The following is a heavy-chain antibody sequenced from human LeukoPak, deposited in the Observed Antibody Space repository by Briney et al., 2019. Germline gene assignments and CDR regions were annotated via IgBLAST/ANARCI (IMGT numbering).Heavy chain of an antibody. CDR1: GFTFSSYW. CDR2: INSDGSST. V-gene: IGHV3-74*01. CDR3: ARSGYDDYYYYGMDV. J-gene: IGHJ6*02. Sequence: GGSLRLSCAASGFTFSSYWMHWVRQAPGKGLVWVSRINSDGSSTIYADSVKGRFTISRDNAKNTLYLQMNSLRAEDTAVYYCARSGYDDYYYYGMDVWGQGTTVTVSS. D-gene: IGHD5-12*01.